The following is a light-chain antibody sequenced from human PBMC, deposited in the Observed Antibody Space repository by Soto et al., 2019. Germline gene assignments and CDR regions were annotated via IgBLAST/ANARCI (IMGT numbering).Light chain of an antibody. V-gene: IGKV3-11*01. CDR3: QQRRTWPLT. J-gene: IGKJ4*01. CDR2: DAS. Sequence: EIVLTQSPATLSLSPGESATLSCRASQRVGNFLSCYQHKPGQAPRLLFLDASTRATGVQPRFSGSKSGTDFTLTISRLEPEDFAVYYCQQRRTWPLTFGGGTKVDI. CDR1: QRVGNF.